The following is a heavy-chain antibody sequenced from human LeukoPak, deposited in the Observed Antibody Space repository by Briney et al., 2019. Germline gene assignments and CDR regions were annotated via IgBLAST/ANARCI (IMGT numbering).Heavy chain of an antibody. CDR2: ISYDGYDK. Sequence: GGSLRLSCAASGFTFNDYAMYWVRQAPGKGLEWVTLISYDGYDKSYADSVRGRFTISRDNSRNTLYLQMDSLRSEDTAVYYCARAETLRFLEWLKAPDAFDIWGQGTMVTVSS. J-gene: IGHJ3*02. CDR1: GFTFNDYA. D-gene: IGHD3-3*01. V-gene: IGHV3-30-3*01. CDR3: ARAETLRFLEWLKAPDAFDI.